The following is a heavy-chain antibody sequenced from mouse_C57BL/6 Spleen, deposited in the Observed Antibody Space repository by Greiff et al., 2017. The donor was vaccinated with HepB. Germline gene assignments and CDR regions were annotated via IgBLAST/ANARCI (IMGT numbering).Heavy chain of an antibody. D-gene: IGHD2-4*01. Sequence: QVQLQQPGAELVKPGASVKMSCKASGYTFTSYWITWVKQRPGQGLEWIGDIYPGSGSTNYNEKFKSKATLTVDTSSSTAYMQHSSLTSEDSAVYYCARWGYYDLYYAMDYWGQGTSVTVSS. CDR1: GYTFTSYW. CDR2: IYPGSGST. CDR3: ARWGYYDLYYAMDY. J-gene: IGHJ4*01. V-gene: IGHV1-55*01.